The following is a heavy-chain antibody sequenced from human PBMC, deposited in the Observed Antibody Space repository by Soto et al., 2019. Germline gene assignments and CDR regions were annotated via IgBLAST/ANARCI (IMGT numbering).Heavy chain of an antibody. CDR2: IYYSGST. V-gene: IGHV4-39*01. J-gene: IGHJ5*02. D-gene: IGHD3-3*01. Sequence: SETLSLTCTVSGGSISSSSYYWGWIRQPPGKGLEWIGSIYYSGSTYYNPSLKSRVTISVDTSKNQFSLKLSSVTAADTAVYYCARRNDFWRGNNWFDPWGQGTLVTVSS. CDR1: GGSISSSSYY. CDR3: ARRNDFWRGNNWFDP.